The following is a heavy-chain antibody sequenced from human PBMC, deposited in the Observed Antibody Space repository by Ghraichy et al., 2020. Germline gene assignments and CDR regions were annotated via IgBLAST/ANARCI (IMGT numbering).Heavy chain of an antibody. CDR2: IYDNGNT. V-gene: IGHV4-59*08. J-gene: IGHJ4*01. CDR3: ARHGYRTYCGTGCFSDYFDY. CDR1: GGFISGHY. Sequence: TLSLTCTVSGGFISGHYWSWIRQSPGKRLEWIGYIYDNGNTNYNPSLKSRVSMSVDSSRNQISLRLNSMTAADTAVFYCARHGYRTYCGTGCFSDYFDYWGHGALVTFSS. D-gene: IGHD2-21*02.